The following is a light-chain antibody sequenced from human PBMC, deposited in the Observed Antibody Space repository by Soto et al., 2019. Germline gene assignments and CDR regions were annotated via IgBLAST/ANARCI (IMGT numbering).Light chain of an antibody. J-gene: IGLJ2*01. CDR3: GTWDSSFSAVG. CDR2: ENN. Sequence: QSVLTQPHSVSAATGQTVTISCSGSSSNLGNNYVSWYQQLPGTAPKLLIYENNKRPSGIPDRFSGSKSGTSATLGITGLQTGDEADYSFGTWDSSFSAVGFCGGTQLTVL. V-gene: IGLV1-51*02. CDR1: SSNLGNNY.